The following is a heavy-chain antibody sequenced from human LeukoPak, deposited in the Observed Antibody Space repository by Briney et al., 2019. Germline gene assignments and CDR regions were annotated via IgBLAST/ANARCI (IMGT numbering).Heavy chain of an antibody. CDR1: GFNFSDYE. CDR2: TSTGGRTV. CDR3: ARGPSGGNAFGY. D-gene: IGHD4-23*01. J-gene: IGHJ4*02. Sequence: GGSLRLSCAASGFNFSDYEMNWLRQAPGKGLEWLSYTSTGGRTVKYADSVKGRFTISRDNARSSLYLQMTNLRVEDTAVYYCARGPSGGNAFGYWGQGTLVTVSS. V-gene: IGHV3-48*03.